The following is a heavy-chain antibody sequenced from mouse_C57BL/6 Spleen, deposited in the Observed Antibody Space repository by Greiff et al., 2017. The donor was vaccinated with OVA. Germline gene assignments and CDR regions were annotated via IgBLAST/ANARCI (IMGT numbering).Heavy chain of an antibody. CDR3: ARADYGSRAGCFDD. D-gene: IGHD1-1*01. CDR1: GYAFSSYW. CDR2: INPGGGYT. J-gene: IGHJ1*03. V-gene: IGHV1-80*01. Sequence: QVQLQQSGAELVKPGASVKLSCKASGYAFSSYWLHWVKQRPGKGLEWIGQINPGGGYTNYNGKFKGKATLTADKSSSTAYMQLSSLTSEDSAVYACARADYGSRAGCFDDWGKGTTVTVSS.